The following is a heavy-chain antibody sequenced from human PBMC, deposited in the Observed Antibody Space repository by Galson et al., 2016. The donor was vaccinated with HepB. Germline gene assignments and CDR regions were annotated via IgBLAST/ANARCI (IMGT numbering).Heavy chain of an antibody. CDR2: IHWDDDK. J-gene: IGHJ4*02. Sequence: PALVKPTQTLTLTCTLSEFSLSTSGMRVSWIRQPPGKALEWLARIHWDDDKFYSTSLKTRLTISKDTSKNQVVLTMTNMDPVDTATCYCARHRFYSYGLDEWGQGTLVTVSS. CDR3: ARHRFYSYGLDE. D-gene: IGHD5-18*01. V-gene: IGHV2-70*04. CDR1: EFSLSTSGMR.